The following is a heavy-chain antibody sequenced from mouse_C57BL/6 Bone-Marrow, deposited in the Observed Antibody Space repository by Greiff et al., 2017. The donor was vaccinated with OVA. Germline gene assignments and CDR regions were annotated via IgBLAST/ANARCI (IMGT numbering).Heavy chain of an antibody. CDR2: IWGGGST. V-gene: IGHV2-9*01. CDR1: GFSLTSYC. D-gene: IGHD1-1*01. CDR3: AKHEGSSYEDFDY. Sequence: VKLVESGPGLVAPSQSLSITCTVSGFSLTSYCVDWVRQPPGKGLEWLGVIWGGGSTNYNSPLMSGLGISKDNSKCQVFLKMNSLHTDDTAMYYCAKHEGSSYEDFDYWGQGTTLTVSS. J-gene: IGHJ2*01.